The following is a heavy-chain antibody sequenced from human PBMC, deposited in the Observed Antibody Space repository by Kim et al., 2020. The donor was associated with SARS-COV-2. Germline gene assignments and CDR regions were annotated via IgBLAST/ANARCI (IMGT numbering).Heavy chain of an antibody. Sequence: GGSLRLSCAASGFTFDDYAMEWVRQAPGKGLEWVAGITWNSGSIGYADSVKGRFAISRDNAKNSLYLQMNSLRTEDTALYYCAGWSYYGMDVWRQGPTLTVS. D-gene: IGHD6-19*01. V-gene: IGHV3-9*01. J-gene: IGHJ6*02. CDR3: AGWSYYGMDV. CDR1: GFTFDDYA. CDR2: ITWNSGSI.